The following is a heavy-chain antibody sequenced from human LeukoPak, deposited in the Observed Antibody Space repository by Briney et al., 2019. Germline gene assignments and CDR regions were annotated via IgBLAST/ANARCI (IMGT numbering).Heavy chain of an antibody. CDR2: ISPSDGST. CDR3: ARDTYGSDY. D-gene: IGHD3-10*01. Sequence: GASVKVSCKASGYTFSDHHMHWVRQAPGRELEWMGKISPSDGSTTYAQKFQDRLTMTRDTSTSTVYIELNSLTSEDTAGYYCARDTYGSDYWGQGTLVTVST. J-gene: IGHJ4*02. CDR1: GYTFSDHH. V-gene: IGHV1-46*01.